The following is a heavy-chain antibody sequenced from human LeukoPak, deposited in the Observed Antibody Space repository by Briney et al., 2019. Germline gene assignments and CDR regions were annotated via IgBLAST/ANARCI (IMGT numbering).Heavy chain of an antibody. CDR3: ARASSGPAPDAFDI. Sequence: GGSLRLSCAASGFTFSGYWMTWARQAPGKGLEWVANINPDGSQKYYVDSVKGRFTISRDNAKNSLYLQMNSLRAEDTAVYYCARASSGPAPDAFDIWGQGTMVTVSS. J-gene: IGHJ3*02. CDR2: INPDGSQK. V-gene: IGHV3-7*01. CDR1: GFTFSGYW. D-gene: IGHD3-10*01.